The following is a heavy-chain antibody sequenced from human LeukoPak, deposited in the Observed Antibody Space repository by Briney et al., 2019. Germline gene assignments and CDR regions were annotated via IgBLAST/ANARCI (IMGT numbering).Heavy chain of an antibody. CDR1: VYTLTELS. CDR2: FDPEDGET. V-gene: IGHV1-24*01. J-gene: IGHJ5*02. Sequence: ASVKVSCKVSVYTLTELSMYWVRQAPGKGREWRGGFDPEDGETIYAQKFQGRVTMTEDTSTDTAYMELSSLRSEDTAVYYCATDHYDSSGYPWGQGTLVTVSS. CDR3: ATDHYDSSGYP. D-gene: IGHD3-22*01.